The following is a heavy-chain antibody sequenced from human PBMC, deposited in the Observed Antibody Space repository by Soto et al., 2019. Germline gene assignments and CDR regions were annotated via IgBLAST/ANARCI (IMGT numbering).Heavy chain of an antibody. CDR2: INPNSGDT. J-gene: IGHJ4*02. CDR3: ARGGGSSFFDY. Sequence: QVQLEQSGAEVKEPGASVRVSCKLSGDTFTRYYIHWVRQAPGQGLEWMGRINPNSGDTKYAQSFKGRVTMTRDTSINTAYMELSRLRSDDTAVYYCARGGGSSFFDYWGQGILVTVSS. V-gene: IGHV1-2*06. D-gene: IGHD2-2*01. CDR1: GDTFTRYY.